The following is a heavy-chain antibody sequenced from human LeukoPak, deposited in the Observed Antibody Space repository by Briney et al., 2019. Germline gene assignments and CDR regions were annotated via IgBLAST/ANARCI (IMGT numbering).Heavy chain of an antibody. V-gene: IGHV4-59*12. CDR2: IYYSGST. D-gene: IGHD5-18*01. J-gene: IGHJ5*02. Sequence: PSETLSLTCTVSGGSISNYYWSWIRQPPGKGLEWIGNIYYSGSTNYNPSLKSRVTISVDRSKNQFSLKLSSVTAADTAVYYCARGIDSYGPGNWFDPWGQGTLVTVSS. CDR3: ARGIDSYGPGNWFDP. CDR1: GGSISNYY.